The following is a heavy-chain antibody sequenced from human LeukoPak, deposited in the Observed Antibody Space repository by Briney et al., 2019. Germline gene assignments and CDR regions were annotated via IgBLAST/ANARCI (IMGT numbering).Heavy chain of an antibody. V-gene: IGHV3-23*01. Sequence: GGSLRPSCAASGFPFSNHAMSWVRQPPGKGREWVAAISNGNTYYADSVRGRFAISRDDSKNMVYLQMNSLRDEDTALYYCVREAGYCASVCLKSNWFDPWGQGTQVTVSS. J-gene: IGHJ5*02. CDR1: GFPFSNHA. CDR2: ISNGNT. D-gene: IGHD2-15*01. CDR3: VREAGYCASVCLKSNWFDP.